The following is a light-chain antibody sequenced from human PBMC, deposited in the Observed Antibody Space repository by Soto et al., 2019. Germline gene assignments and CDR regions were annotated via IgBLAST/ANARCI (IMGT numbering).Light chain of an antibody. Sequence: DIQMTLSPSTLSGSVGDRVTITCRASQTISSWLAWYQQKPGKAPKLLIYKASTLKSGVPSRFSGSGSGTEFTLTISSLQPDDFATYYCQQLKSYPQTFGQGTKV. CDR2: KAS. CDR1: QTISSW. J-gene: IGKJ1*01. V-gene: IGKV1-5*03. CDR3: QQLKSYPQT.